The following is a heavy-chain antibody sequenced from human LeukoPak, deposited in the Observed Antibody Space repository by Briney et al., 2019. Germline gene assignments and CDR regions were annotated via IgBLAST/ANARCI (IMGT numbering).Heavy chain of an antibody. CDR2: INPNSGGT. D-gene: IGHD1-26*01. CDR1: GYTFTVYY. J-gene: IGHJ4*02. V-gene: IGHV1-2*02. CDR3: ARGMMIATIDY. Sequence: ASVKVSCTAPGYTFTVYYIDWVRQAPGQGLEWMGWINPNSGGTNYAQKFQGRVTMTRDTSISTAYMELSRLRSDDTAVYYCARGMMIATIDYWGQGTLVTVSS.